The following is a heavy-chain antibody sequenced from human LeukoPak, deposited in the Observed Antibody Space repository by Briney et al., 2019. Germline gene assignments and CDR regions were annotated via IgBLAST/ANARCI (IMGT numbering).Heavy chain of an antibody. Sequence: GGSLRLPCAASGFTFSSYAMSWVRQAPGKGLEWVSAISGSGGSTYYADSVKGRFTISRDNSKNTLYLQMNSLRAEDTAVYYCAKGRITIFGVAFYYYYGMDVWGQGTTVTVSS. V-gene: IGHV3-23*01. J-gene: IGHJ6*02. CDR2: ISGSGGST. D-gene: IGHD3-3*01. CDR3: AKGRITIFGVAFYYYYGMDV. CDR1: GFTFSSYA.